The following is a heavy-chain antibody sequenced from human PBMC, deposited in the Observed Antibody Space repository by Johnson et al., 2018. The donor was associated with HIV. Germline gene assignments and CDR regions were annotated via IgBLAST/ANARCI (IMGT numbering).Heavy chain of an antibody. Sequence: QVQLVESGGGLVQPGGSLRLSCAASGFTVSSNYMSWVRQAPGKGLEWVAVISYDGSNKYYVDSVKGRFTISRDNAKNSLYLQMNSLRAEDTAVYYCARELPKNTGYSSSWYHCQAFDIWGQGTMVTVSS. CDR3: ARELPKNTGYSSSWYHCQAFDI. CDR1: GFTVSSNY. J-gene: IGHJ3*02. CDR2: ISYDGSNK. V-gene: IGHV3-33*05. D-gene: IGHD6-13*01.